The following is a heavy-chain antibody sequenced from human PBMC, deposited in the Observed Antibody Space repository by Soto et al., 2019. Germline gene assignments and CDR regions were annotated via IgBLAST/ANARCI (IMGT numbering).Heavy chain of an antibody. Sequence: EVQLVQSGAEVKKPGESLKISCKGSGYSFTSYWIGWVRQMPGKGLELMGIIYPGDSDTRYSPSFQGQVTISADKSISTAYLQWSSLKASDTAMYYCARTAAAGKHYYGMDVWGQGTTVTVSS. CDR3: ARTAAAGKHYYGMDV. CDR1: GYSFTSYW. J-gene: IGHJ6*02. D-gene: IGHD6-13*01. CDR2: IYPGDSDT. V-gene: IGHV5-51*01.